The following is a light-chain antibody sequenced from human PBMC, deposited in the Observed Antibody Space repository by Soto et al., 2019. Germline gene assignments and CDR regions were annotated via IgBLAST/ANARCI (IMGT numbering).Light chain of an antibody. CDR3: SSYTSSSPYV. V-gene: IGLV2-18*02. J-gene: IGLJ1*01. CDR2: DVS. CDR1: SSDVGNYNR. Sequence: SVRTQPPSVSGSPGRSVATSCTVTSSDVGNYNRASWYQQPPGTAPKLMIYDVSHRPSGVPDRFSGSKSGNTASLTISGLQADDEADYYCSSYTSSSPYVFGAGTKVTV.